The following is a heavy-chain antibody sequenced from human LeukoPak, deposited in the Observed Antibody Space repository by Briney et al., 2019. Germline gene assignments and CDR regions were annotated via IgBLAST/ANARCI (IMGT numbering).Heavy chain of an antibody. CDR1: GGSFSGYY. D-gene: IGHD1-26*01. CDR2: INHSGST. V-gene: IGHV4-34*01. J-gene: IGHJ5*02. CDR3: ASHADTNWFDP. Sequence: SETLSLTCAVYGGSFSGYYWSWIRQPPGKGLEWIGEINHSGSTNYNLSLKSRGTISVDTSKNQISLKLSSVTAADTAVYYCASHADTNWFDPWGQGTLVTVSS.